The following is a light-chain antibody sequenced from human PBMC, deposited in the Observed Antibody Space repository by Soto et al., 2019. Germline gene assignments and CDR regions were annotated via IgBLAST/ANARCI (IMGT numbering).Light chain of an antibody. CDR1: SSNIAGNA. V-gene: IGLV1-44*01. CDR2: SDN. J-gene: IGLJ1*01. CDR3: ATWADSLNTYV. Sequence: HSVLTQPPSASGTPGQRVAISCSGSSSNIAGNAVNWFQQLPGTAPKLLIYSDNHRPSGVPDRFSGSKSGTSASLAISGLQSEDEADYYCATWADSLNTYVFGTGTKLTVL.